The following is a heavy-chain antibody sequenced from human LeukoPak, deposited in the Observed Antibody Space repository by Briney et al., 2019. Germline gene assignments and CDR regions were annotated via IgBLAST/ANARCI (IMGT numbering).Heavy chain of an antibody. CDR2: ISGSGAST. V-gene: IGHV3-23*01. Sequence: PGGSLRLSCPASGFTFSSYAMSWVRQAPGKGLEWVSAISGSGASTYYADSVKGRFTISRDNSKNTLYLQMNSLRAEDTAVYYCAESGGDSGYDGYWGQGTLVTVSS. D-gene: IGHD5-12*01. CDR3: AESGGDSGYDGY. J-gene: IGHJ4*02. CDR1: GFTFSSYA.